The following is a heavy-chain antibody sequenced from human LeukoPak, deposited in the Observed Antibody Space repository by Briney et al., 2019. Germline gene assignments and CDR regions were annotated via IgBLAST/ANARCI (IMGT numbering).Heavy chain of an antibody. Sequence: AGGSLRLSCAASGFTFSSYAMSWVRQAAGKGMEWVSAISGSGGRTYYADSVKGRFTISRDNSKNTLYLQMNSLRAEDTAVYYCAKDHARYFDWIGDYWGQGTLVTVSS. D-gene: IGHD3-9*01. CDR1: GFTFSSYA. J-gene: IGHJ4*02. V-gene: IGHV3-23*01. CDR3: AKDHARYFDWIGDY. CDR2: ISGSGGRT.